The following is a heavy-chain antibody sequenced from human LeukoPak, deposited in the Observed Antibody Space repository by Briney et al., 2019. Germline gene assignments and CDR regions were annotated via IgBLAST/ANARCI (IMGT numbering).Heavy chain of an antibody. J-gene: IGHJ4*02. CDR1: GFPYGSTS. CDR3: SRGHYGPDY. CDR2: IQRDGTSP. D-gene: IGHD3-16*01. V-gene: IGHV3-74*01. Sequence: GGSLRLSCTASGFPYGSTSMHWARQAPGKGLEWVSGIQRDGTSPTYADSVKGRFIISRDNAKGSVYLQMNILRAEDTAVYYCSRGHYGPDYWGQGTLVTVSS.